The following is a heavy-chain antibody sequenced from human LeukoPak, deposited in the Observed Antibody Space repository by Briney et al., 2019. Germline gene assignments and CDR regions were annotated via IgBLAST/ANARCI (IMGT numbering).Heavy chain of an antibody. CDR2: IYSSGST. V-gene: IGHV4-4*08. CDR3: ARDDHGDLDY. D-gene: IGHD4-17*01. CDR1: GGSISTYY. J-gene: IGHJ4*02. Sequence: SETLSLTCTVSGGSISTYYWSWVRQPPGKGLEWIGSIYSSGSTNYNPSLKSRVTISVDTSRNQFSLRLSSVTAADTAVYYCARDDHGDLDYWGQGTLVTVSS.